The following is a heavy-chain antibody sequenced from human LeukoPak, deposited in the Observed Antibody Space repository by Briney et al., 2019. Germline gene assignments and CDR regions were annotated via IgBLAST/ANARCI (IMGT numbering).Heavy chain of an antibody. D-gene: IGHD1-20*01. CDR3: ARLRAYNWNDGDYYYYMDV. CDR2: INHSGST. J-gene: IGHJ6*03. Sequence: SETLSLTCAVYGGSFSGYYWSWIRQPPGKGLEWIGEINHSGSTNYNPFLKSRVTISVDTSNNQFSLKLSSVTAADTAVYYCARLRAYNWNDGDYYYYMDVWGKGTTVTISS. CDR1: GGSFSGYY. V-gene: IGHV4-34*01.